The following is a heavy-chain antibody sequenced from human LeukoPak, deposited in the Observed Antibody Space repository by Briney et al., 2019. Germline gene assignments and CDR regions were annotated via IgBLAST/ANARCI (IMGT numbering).Heavy chain of an antibody. Sequence: GGSLRLSCTVSGFTVSSNSMSWVRQAPGKGLEWVSFIYSDNTHYSDSVKGRFTISRDNSKNTLYLQMNSLRAEDTAVYYCAREGAGWDYYYYYMDVWGKGTTVTISS. J-gene: IGHJ6*03. CDR1: GFTVSSNS. D-gene: IGHD1-26*01. V-gene: IGHV3-53*01. CDR2: IYSDNT. CDR3: AREGAGWDYYYYYMDV.